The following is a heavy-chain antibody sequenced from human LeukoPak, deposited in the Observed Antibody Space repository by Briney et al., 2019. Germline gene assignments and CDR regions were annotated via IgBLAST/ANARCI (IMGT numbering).Heavy chain of an antibody. V-gene: IGHV1-8*01. Sequence: ASVKVSCQDSGYSFTSYDINWVRQATGQGREWMGWLNPNSGNNGYAQKFQGRATMPRNTAISTAYMELSSLRSEDTAVYYCARGRHALCIAVAANVGAFDIWGQGTMVTVSS. CDR3: ARGRHALCIAVAANVGAFDI. D-gene: IGHD6-19*01. CDR2: LNPNSGNN. CDR1: GYSFTSYD. J-gene: IGHJ3*02.